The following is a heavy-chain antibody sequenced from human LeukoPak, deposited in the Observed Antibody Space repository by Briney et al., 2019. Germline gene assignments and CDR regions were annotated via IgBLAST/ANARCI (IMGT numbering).Heavy chain of an antibody. D-gene: IGHD2-15*01. CDR1: GGSISSSSYH. J-gene: IGHJ4*02. CDR2: IYYSGST. V-gene: IGHV4-39*07. CDR3: ARGGTRQGGFDY. Sequence: SETLSLTCTVSGGSISSSSYHWGWIRQPPGKGLEWIGSIYYSGSTYYNPSLKSRVTISVDTSKNQFSLKLSSVTAADTAVYYYARGGTRQGGFDYWGQGTLVTVSS.